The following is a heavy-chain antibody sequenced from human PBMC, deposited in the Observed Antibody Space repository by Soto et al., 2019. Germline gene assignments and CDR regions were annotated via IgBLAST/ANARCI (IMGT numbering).Heavy chain of an antibody. CDR1: RFSFRSYG. J-gene: IGHJ5*02. CDR2: ISYDGSNQ. Sequence: QVHLVESGGGVVQPGKSLRLSCEASRFSFRSYGLHWVRQAPGKGLEWIGLISYDGSNQFYADSVRGRFTISRDNSNNTLYLQMTSLRVEDTAVYYCAKDLFSGGSYPNWFDPWGHGTLVTVSS. D-gene: IGHD1-26*01. V-gene: IGHV3-30*18. CDR3: AKDLFSGGSYPNWFDP.